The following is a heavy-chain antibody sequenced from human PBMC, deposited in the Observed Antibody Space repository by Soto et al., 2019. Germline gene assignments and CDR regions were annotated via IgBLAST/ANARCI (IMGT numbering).Heavy chain of an antibody. Sequence: QLQLQESGPGLVKPSETLSLTCTVSGGSISSGSSYWGWIRQPPGKGLEWIGNIYYRGNTYYNPSLKSRITISTDSSKTQFSLKLNSVTTADTAVYYCAAQDYGAKGYYFETWGQGTLVSVSS. V-gene: IGHV4-39*01. CDR1: GGSISSGSSY. J-gene: IGHJ4*02. CDR3: AAQDYGAKGYYFET. D-gene: IGHD4-17*01. CDR2: IYYRGNT.